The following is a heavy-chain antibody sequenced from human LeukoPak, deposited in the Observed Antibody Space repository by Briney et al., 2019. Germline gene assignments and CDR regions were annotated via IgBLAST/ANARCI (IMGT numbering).Heavy chain of an antibody. J-gene: IGHJ2*01. CDR1: GGSISSSSYY. CDR3: ARGSRIQLWLRYFDL. D-gene: IGHD5-18*01. CDR2: IYYSGST. Sequence: SETLSLTCTVSGGSISSSSYYWGWIRQPPGKGLEWIGSIYYSGSTYYNPSLKSRVTISVDTSKNQFSLKLSSVTAADTAVYYCARGSRIQLWLRYFDLWGRGTLVTASS. V-gene: IGHV4-39*01.